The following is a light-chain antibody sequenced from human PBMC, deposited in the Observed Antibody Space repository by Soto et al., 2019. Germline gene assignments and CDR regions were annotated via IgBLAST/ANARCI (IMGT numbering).Light chain of an antibody. CDR2: SNN. Sequence: QTVVTQPPSASGTPGQRVTISCSGSSSNIGSNYVYWYQQLPGTAPKLLIYSNNQRPSGVPDRFSGSKSGTSASLAISGLRSEDEADYYCCSYTTRTTYVFGTGTKLTVL. CDR1: SSNIGSNY. J-gene: IGLJ1*01. V-gene: IGLV1-47*02. CDR3: CSYTTRTTYV.